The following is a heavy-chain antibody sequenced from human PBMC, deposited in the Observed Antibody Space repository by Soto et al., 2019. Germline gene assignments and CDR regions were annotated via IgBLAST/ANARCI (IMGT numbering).Heavy chain of an antibody. V-gene: IGHV1-69*13. CDR3: ARGTAGTLKYYYYGMDV. CDR1: GGTFSSYS. J-gene: IGHJ6*02. D-gene: IGHD1-1*01. CDR2: IIPIFGTA. Sequence: SVKVSCKASGGTFSSYSISWVRQAPGQGLEWMGGIIPIFGTANYAQKFQGRVTITADESTSTAYMELSSLRSEDTAVYYCARGTAGTLKYYYYGMDVWGQGTTVTVSS.